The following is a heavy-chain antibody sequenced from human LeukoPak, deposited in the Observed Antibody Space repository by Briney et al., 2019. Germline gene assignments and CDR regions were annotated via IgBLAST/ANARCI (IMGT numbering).Heavy chain of an antibody. CDR3: ARDGGYSRGGFDY. D-gene: IGHD5-18*01. J-gene: IGHJ4*02. Sequence: GGSLRLSCAASGFTFSSYAMPWVRQAPGKGLEWVAVISYDGSNKYYAGSVKGRFTISRDNSKNTLYLQMNSLRAEDTAVYYCARDGGYSRGGFDYWGQGTLVTVSS. V-gene: IGHV3-30-3*01. CDR2: ISYDGSNK. CDR1: GFTFSSYA.